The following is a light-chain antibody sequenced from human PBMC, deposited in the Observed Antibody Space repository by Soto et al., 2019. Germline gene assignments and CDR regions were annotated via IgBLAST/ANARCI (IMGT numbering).Light chain of an antibody. J-gene: IGKJ1*01. V-gene: IGKV3-20*01. Sequence: EIVLTQSPATLSLSPGERATLSCRASQSVSSYLAWYQQKPGQAPRLLIYGASTRATGVPDRLSGSGSGTDFTLTISRLEPEDFAVYYCQQYGSSGTFGQGTKVDIK. CDR1: QSVSSY. CDR2: GAS. CDR3: QQYGSSGT.